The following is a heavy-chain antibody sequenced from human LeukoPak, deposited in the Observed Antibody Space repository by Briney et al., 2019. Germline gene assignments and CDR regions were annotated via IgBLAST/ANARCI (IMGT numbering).Heavy chain of an antibody. CDR1: GGFTFSNVW. V-gene: IGHV3-7*01. CDR2: IKQDGSQE. J-gene: IGHJ4*02. D-gene: IGHD3-3*01. Sequence: GGSLRLSCTASGGFTFSNVWMNWVRQAPGKGLEWVAHIKQDGSQEYYVDSVKGRFTISRDSAKNSLYLQMNSLRAEDTAVYYCARGVPYDSWSGPHYSDYWGQGTLVTVSS. CDR3: ARGVPYDSWSGPHYSDY.